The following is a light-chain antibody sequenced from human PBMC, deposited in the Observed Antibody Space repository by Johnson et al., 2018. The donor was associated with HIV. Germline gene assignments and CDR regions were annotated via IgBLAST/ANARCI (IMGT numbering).Light chain of an antibody. J-gene: IGLJ1*01. V-gene: IGLV1-51*01. CDR2: DND. CDR3: ATWDSSLSAYV. CDR1: SSNIGKNY. Sequence: SVLTQPPSVSAAPRQKVTISCSGSSSNIGKNYVSWYRHLPGTAPKLLIYDNDKRPSGIPDRFSASKSGSSATLGLTGLQTGDEADYYCATWDSSLSAYVFGPGTKVTIL.